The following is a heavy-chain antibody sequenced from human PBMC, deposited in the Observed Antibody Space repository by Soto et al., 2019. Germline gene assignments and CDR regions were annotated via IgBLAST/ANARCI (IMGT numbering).Heavy chain of an antibody. V-gene: IGHV4-34*01. Sequence: SETLSLTCAVYGGSFSGYYWSWIRQPPGKGLEWIGEINHSGSTNYNPSLKSRVTISVDTSKNQFSLKLSSVTAADTAVYYCARDGCGKYYNFWSGYRPGLCAFDIWGQGTMVTVSS. D-gene: IGHD3-3*01. CDR1: GGSFSGYY. CDR2: INHSGST. CDR3: ARDGCGKYYNFWSGYRPGLCAFDI. J-gene: IGHJ3*02.